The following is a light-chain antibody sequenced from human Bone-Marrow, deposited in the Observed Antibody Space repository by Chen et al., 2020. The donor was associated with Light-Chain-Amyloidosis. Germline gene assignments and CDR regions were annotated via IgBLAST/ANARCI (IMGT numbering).Light chain of an antibody. J-gene: IGKJ4*01. CDR1: QSVLYSSNNKNY. Sequence: DIVMTQSPDSLAVSLGERATINCKSSQSVLYSSNNKNYLAWYQQKPGQPPKLLIYWASTRESGVPDRFSGSGSVTDVSLTISSLQAEGVAVYYCQQYYSTPPLTFGGGTKVEIK. CDR2: WAS. CDR3: QQYYSTPPLT. V-gene: IGKV4-1*01.